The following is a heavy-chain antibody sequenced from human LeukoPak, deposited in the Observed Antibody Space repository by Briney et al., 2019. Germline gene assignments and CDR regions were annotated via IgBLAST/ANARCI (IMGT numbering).Heavy chain of an antibody. D-gene: IGHD3-22*01. CDR1: GFTFSSYA. CDR2: ISGSGGST. Sequence: GGSLRLSCAASGFTFSSYAMSWVRRAPGKGLEWVSAISGSGGSTYYADSVKGRFTISRDNAKNTLYLQMNSLRAEDTAVYYCARERSGSSGYYSAIDSWGQGTLVTVSS. V-gene: IGHV3-23*01. J-gene: IGHJ4*02. CDR3: ARERSGSSGYYSAIDS.